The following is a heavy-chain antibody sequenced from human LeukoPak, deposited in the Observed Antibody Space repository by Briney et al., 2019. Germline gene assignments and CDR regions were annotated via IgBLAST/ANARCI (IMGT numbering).Heavy chain of an antibody. CDR3: AREAVYYDYVWGSYRYKTGAFDI. Sequence: PSETLSLTCAVYGGSFSGYYWSWIRQPPGKGLEGIGEINHSGSTNYNPSLKSRVTISVDTSKNQFSLKLSSVTAADTAVYYCAREAVYYDYVWGSYRYKTGAFDIWGQGTMVTVSS. D-gene: IGHD3-16*02. CDR1: GGSFSGYY. J-gene: IGHJ3*02. CDR2: INHSGST. V-gene: IGHV4-34*01.